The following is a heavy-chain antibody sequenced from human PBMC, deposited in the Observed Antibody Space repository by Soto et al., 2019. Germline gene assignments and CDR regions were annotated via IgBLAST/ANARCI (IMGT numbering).Heavy chain of an antibody. D-gene: IGHD4-4*01. CDR2: INPNSGGT. J-gene: IGHJ6*03. CDR3: ARGGNKSTGYYYYMDV. V-gene: IGHV1-2*04. CDR1: GYTFTGYY. Sequence: DSVKVSCKASGYTFTGYYMHWVRQAPGQGLEWMGWINPNSGGTNYAQKFQGWVTMTRDTSISTAYMELSRLRSDDTAVYYCARGGNKSTGYYYYMDVWRKGNTVTVSS.